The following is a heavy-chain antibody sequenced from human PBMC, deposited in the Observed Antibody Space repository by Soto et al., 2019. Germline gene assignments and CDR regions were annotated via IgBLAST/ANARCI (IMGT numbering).Heavy chain of an antibody. CDR1: GGSISSGDYY. CDR2: IYYSGST. Sequence: PSETLSLTCTVSGGSISSGDYYWSWIRQPPGKGLEWIGYIYYSGSTYYNPSLKSRVTISVDTSKNQFSLKLSSVTAADTAVYYCARGPSKTLGGYCSGGSCSPGWGQGTLVTVSS. V-gene: IGHV4-30-4*01. J-gene: IGHJ4*02. CDR3: ARGPSKTLGGYCSGGSCSPG. D-gene: IGHD2-15*01.